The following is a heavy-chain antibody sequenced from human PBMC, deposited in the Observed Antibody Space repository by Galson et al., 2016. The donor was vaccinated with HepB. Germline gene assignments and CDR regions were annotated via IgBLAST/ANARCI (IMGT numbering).Heavy chain of an antibody. CDR1: EFSLSTSGMR. V-gene: IGHV2-70*04. CDR3: ARIRPGYNPSVIDY. Sequence: PALVKPIQTLTLTCTFSEFSLSTSGMRVSWIRQPPGKALEWLARIDWDDDKFYSTSLKTRLTISKDTSKNQVVLTMTNMDPVDTATYYCARIRPGYNPSVIDYWGQGTLVTVSS. D-gene: IGHD5-24*01. J-gene: IGHJ4*02. CDR2: IDWDDDK.